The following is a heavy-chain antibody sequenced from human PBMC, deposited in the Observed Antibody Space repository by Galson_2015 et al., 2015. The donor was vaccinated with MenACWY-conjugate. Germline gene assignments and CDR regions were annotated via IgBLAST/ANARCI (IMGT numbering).Heavy chain of an antibody. CDR1: GFSFSIYW. V-gene: IGHV3-74*01. Sequence: CLRLSCAGSGFSFSIYWMHWVRQAPGKGLVWVSRINSGGSSTSYADSVKGRFTISRDNAKNTLYLQINSLRAEDTAVYYCARDRGYSYGPFDYWGQGTLVTVSS. CDR3: ARDRGYSYGPFDY. CDR2: INSGGSST. D-gene: IGHD5-18*01. J-gene: IGHJ4*02.